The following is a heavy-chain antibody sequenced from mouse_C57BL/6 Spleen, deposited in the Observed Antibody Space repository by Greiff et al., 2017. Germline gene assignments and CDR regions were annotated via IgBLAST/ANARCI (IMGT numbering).Heavy chain of an antibody. Sequence: EVQLVESGGGLVQPGGSLSLSCAASGFTFTDYYMNWVRQPPGKALEWFGFIRNKANGYTTENSASVKGRFTISRDNSQTIIYLHMNALMAEDGATDYCARYAMYYWGQGTSVTVSS. CDR2: IRNKANGYTT. CDR1: GFTFTDYY. J-gene: IGHJ4*01. V-gene: IGHV7-3*01. CDR3: ARYAMYY.